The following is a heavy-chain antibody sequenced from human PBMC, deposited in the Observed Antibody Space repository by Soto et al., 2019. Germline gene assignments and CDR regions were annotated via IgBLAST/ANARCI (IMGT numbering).Heavy chain of an antibody. CDR2: ISGSGGST. CDR1: GFTFSSYA. J-gene: IGHJ4*02. Sequence: GGSLRLSCAASGFTFSSYAMSWVRQAPGKGLEWVSAISGSGGSTYYADSVKGRYTISRDSSKNTLYLQMNSLRAEDTAVYYCAKDLGDHSWSFDYWGQGTLVTVSS. D-gene: IGHD6-13*01. CDR3: AKDLGDHSWSFDY. V-gene: IGHV3-23*01.